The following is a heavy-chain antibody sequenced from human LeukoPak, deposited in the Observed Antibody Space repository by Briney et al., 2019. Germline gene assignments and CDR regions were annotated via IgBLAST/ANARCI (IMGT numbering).Heavy chain of an antibody. CDR1: GFTFSSYA. CDR2: IGGSGGST. CDR3: AKDRASSSLNAFDI. J-gene: IGHJ3*02. V-gene: IGHV3-23*01. Sequence: GGSLRLSCAASGFTFSSYAMSWVRQAPGKGLEWVSGIGGSGGSTDYADSVKGRLTIFRDNSKNTLYLQMNSLRAEDTAVYYCAKDRASSSLNAFDIWGQGTMVTVSS. D-gene: IGHD6-6*01.